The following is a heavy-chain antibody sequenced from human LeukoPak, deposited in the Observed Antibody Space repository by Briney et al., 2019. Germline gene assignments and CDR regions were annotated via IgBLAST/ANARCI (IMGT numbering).Heavy chain of an antibody. Sequence: GGSLRLSCAASGFSVSTSYISWVRQAPGKGLDWVSVIHRGGNTYYADSVKGRFTISRDNSKNTLYLQMNGLRDEDTAVYYCARDGPIEGATLFDFWGQGTLVTVSS. CDR3: ARDGPIEGATLFDF. CDR1: GFSVSTSY. D-gene: IGHD1-26*01. V-gene: IGHV3-66*01. J-gene: IGHJ4*02. CDR2: IHRGGNT.